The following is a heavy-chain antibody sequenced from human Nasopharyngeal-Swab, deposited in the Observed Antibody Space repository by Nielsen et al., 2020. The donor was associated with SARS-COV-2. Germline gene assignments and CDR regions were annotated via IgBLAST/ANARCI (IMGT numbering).Heavy chain of an antibody. V-gene: IGHV4-30-2*01. J-gene: IGHJ6*03. D-gene: IGHD1-26*01. CDR2: IYHSGST. CDR3: ARVGGDYYYYYYMDV. Sequence: PGKGLEWIGYIYHSGSTYYNPSLKSRVTISVDRSKNQFSLKLSSVTAADTAVYCCARVGGDYYYYYYMDVWGKGTTVTVSS.